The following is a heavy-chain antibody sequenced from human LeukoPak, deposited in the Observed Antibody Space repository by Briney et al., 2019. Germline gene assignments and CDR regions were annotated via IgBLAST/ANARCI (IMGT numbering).Heavy chain of an antibody. V-gene: IGHV4-34*01. CDR1: GGSFSGYY. J-gene: IGHJ3*02. D-gene: IGHD3-10*01. Sequence: SETLSLTCAVYGGSFSGYYWSWIRQPPGKGLEWIGEIKHSGSANYNPSLKRRVGISVNTSKNQFSLTLSSVTAADTAVYYCARGQRVRCSRAFDIWGQATMVTV. CDR3: ARGQRVRCSRAFDI. CDR2: IKHSGSA.